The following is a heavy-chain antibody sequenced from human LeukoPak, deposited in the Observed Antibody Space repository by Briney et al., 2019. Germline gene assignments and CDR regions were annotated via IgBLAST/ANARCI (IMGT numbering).Heavy chain of an antibody. D-gene: IGHD4-23*01. CDR1: GFTFDDYA. V-gene: IGHV3-9*01. Sequence: PGRSLRLSCAASGFTFDDYAMHWVRQAPGKGLEWVSGISWNSGSIGYADSVKGRFTISRDNAKNSLYLQMNSLRAEDTALYYCAKDMHEAVVTPFDYWXQGTLVTVSS. CDR3: AKDMHEAVVTPFDY. J-gene: IGHJ4*02. CDR2: ISWNSGSI.